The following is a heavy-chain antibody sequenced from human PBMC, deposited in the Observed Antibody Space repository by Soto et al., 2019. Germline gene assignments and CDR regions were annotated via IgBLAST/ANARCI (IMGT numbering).Heavy chain of an antibody. CDR3: ASGYSYGPDY. V-gene: IGHV3-33*01. J-gene: IGHJ4*02. D-gene: IGHD5-18*01. CDR2: IWYDGSNK. Sequence: SNNYMSWVRQAPGKGLEWVAVIWYDGSNKYYADSVKGRFTISRDNSKNTLYLQMNSLRAEDTAVYYCASGYSYGPDYWGQGTLVTVSS. CDR1: SNNY.